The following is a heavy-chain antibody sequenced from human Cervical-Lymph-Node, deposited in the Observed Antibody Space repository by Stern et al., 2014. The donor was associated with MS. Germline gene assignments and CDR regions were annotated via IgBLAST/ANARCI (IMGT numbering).Heavy chain of an antibody. J-gene: IGHJ4*02. CDR2: ISYDGSDK. V-gene: IGHV3-30*18. Sequence: VQLEESGGGVAQPGRSLRLSCAASGFTFSLSGMHWVRQAPGKGLAWVAVISYDGSDKYYGDSVKGRFTISRDNSKNTVYLQMNSLRAEDTAVYYCANAAALSCRSPSCYKAFEYWGQGILVTVSS. D-gene: IGHD2-2*02. CDR3: ANAAALSCRSPSCYKAFEY. CDR1: GFTFSLSG.